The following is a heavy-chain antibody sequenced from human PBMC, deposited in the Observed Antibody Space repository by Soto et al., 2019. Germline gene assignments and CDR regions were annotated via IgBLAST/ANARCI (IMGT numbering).Heavy chain of an antibody. CDR1: GYTFSGYY. CDR3: AREGTGYSAFDI. CDR2: INHKSGGT. V-gene: IGHV1-2*02. J-gene: IGHJ3*02. Sequence: ASVKVSYKASGYTFSGYYMHWVRQAPGQGLEWMGWINHKSGGTKYVQKFQGRVTMTRDTSSNTVYMDLSRLTSDDTAVYYCAREGTGYSAFDIWGQGTMVTVSS. D-gene: IGHD3-9*01.